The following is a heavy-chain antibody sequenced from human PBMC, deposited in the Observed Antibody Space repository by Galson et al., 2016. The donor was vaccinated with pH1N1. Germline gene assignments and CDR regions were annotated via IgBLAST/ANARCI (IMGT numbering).Heavy chain of an antibody. J-gene: IGHJ6*03. CDR1: GVSISNWKYY. CDR3: ARTSGYDFWSGYYANLDYYMDV. Sequence: SETLSLTCNVSGVSISNWKYYWGWIRQPPGKGLEWIGSIYHSGSTYYNPSLKSRVTISVDTSKNQFSLKLSSVTAADTAVYYCARTSGYDFWSGYYANLDYYMDVWGKGTTVTVSS. V-gene: IGHV4-39*07. CDR2: IYHSGST. D-gene: IGHD3-3*01.